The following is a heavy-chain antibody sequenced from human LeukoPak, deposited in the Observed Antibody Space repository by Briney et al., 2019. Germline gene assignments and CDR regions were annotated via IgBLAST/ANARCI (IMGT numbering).Heavy chain of an antibody. V-gene: IGHV3-53*01. CDR1: GFNLSSKY. D-gene: IGHD1-14*01. J-gene: IGHJ6*02. CDR3: ARTPIFRRSGTHVDV. Sequence: PGGALGLSCAAPGFNLSSKYMNWGRPAPGEGLGGGSVIYSGGSTYYADSVKGRFTISRDNSKNTLYLQMNSLRAEDTAVYYCARTPIFRRSGTHVDVWGQGTTVTVSS. CDR2: IYSGGST.